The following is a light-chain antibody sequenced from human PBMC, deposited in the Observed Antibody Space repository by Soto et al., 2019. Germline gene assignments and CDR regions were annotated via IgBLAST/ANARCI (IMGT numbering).Light chain of an antibody. J-gene: IGKJ1*01. V-gene: IGKV3-20*01. CDR1: QSVSSSY. Sequence: EIVLTQSPGTLSLSPGERATLSCRASQSVSSSYLAWYQQKPGQAPRLLIYGASSRATGIPDRFSGSGSGTDFTLTISRLEPEDFAVYYCQQYGSSHREGWTFGQGNKVEIK. CDR2: GAS. CDR3: QQYGSSHREGWT.